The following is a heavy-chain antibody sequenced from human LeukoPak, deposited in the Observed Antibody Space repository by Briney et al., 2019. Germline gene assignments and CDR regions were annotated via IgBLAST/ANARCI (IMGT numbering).Heavy chain of an antibody. CDR1: GGSFSGYC. CDR3: ARTGPAAIVFDY. V-gene: IGHV4-34*01. CDR2: INHSGST. D-gene: IGHD2-2*01. J-gene: IGHJ4*02. Sequence: PSETLSLTCAVYGGSFSGYCWSWIRQPPGKGLEWIGEINHSGSTNYNPSLKSRVTISVDTSKNQFSLKLSSVTAADTAVYYCARTGPAAIVFDYWGQGTLVTVSS.